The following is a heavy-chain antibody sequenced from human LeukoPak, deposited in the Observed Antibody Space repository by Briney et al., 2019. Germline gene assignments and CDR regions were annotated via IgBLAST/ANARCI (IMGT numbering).Heavy chain of an antibody. CDR3: ARASYYYDSSGYS. J-gene: IGHJ5*02. Sequence: GGSLRLSCAASGFTFSSYWMHWVRQAPGQGQVWVSRINSDGSSTSYADSVKGRFTISRDNAKNTLYLQMSSLRAEDTAVYYCARASYYYDSSGYSWGQGTLVTVSS. D-gene: IGHD3-22*01. V-gene: IGHV3-74*01. CDR2: INSDGSST. CDR1: GFTFSSYW.